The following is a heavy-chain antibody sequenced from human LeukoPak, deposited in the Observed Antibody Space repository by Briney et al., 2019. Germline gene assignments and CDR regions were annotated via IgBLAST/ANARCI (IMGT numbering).Heavy chain of an antibody. V-gene: IGHV4-34*01. CDR3: ARGYGSGTVYYYYGMDV. CDR2: INHSGST. Sequence: SETLSLTCAVYGVSFSGYYWSWIRQPPGKGLEWIGEINHSGSTNYNPSLKSRVTISVDTSKNQFSLKLSSVTAADTAVYYCARGYGSGTVYYYYGMDVWGKGTTVTVSS. J-gene: IGHJ6*04. CDR1: GVSFSGYY. D-gene: IGHD3-10*01.